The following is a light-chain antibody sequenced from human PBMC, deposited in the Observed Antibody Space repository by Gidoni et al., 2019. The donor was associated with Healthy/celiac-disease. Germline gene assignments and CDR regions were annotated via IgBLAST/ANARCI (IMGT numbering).Light chain of an antibody. V-gene: IGLV1-40*01. CDR1: SSNIGAGYD. CDR2: GNS. CDR3: QSYDSSLSAVV. Sequence: QSVLTQPPSVSGAPGQRVTTSCTGSSSNIGAGYDVHWYQHLPGTAPKLLIYGNSNRPAGVPDRFSGSKSGTSASLAITGLQAEDEADYYCQSYDSSLSAVVFGGGTKLTVL. J-gene: IGLJ2*01.